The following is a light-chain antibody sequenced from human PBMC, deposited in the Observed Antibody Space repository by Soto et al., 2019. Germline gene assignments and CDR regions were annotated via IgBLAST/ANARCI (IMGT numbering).Light chain of an antibody. Sequence: EIVMTQSPATLSMSPGERATLSCRASQSVSSNLAWYQQKPGQAPRLLIYGASTRVTGIPARFSGSGSGTEFTLTISSLQSEDFAVYYCQQYNNWPPWTFDQGTKVEIK. V-gene: IGKV3-15*01. CDR3: QQYNNWPPWT. J-gene: IGKJ1*01. CDR1: QSVSSN. CDR2: GAS.